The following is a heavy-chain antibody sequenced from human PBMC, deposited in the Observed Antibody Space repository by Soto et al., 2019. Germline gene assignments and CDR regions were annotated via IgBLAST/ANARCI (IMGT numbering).Heavy chain of an antibody. Sequence: QVQLEQSGPELKIPGSSVKVSCKPSGTTFDSFTFSWVRQAPGQGLEWMGGFVPMFGSASIAQRFQGRVRLTADASTGTGYMELSDLRSEASAIYYWAREDDTTGHYRWFEPWGPGTLVTVSS. CDR2: FVPMFGSA. CDR3: AREDDTTGHYRWFEP. CDR1: GTTFDSFT. D-gene: IGHD3-9*01. V-gene: IGHV1-69*01. J-gene: IGHJ5*02.